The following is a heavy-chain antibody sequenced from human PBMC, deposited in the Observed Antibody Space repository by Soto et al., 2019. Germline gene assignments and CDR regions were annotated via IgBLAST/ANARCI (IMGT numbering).Heavy chain of an antibody. D-gene: IGHD2-21*02. CDR1: GASITSNY. CDR2: IYYSGVT. J-gene: IGHJ5*02. V-gene: IGHV4-59*01. Sequence: SETLSLTCSVSGASITSNYWTWIRQPPGEGLEWIGNIYYSGVTNYNPSLKSRVTISVDTSNNQFSLKLRSVTAADTAVYYCDRAKVVTHNWFDPWGQGTLVTVSS. CDR3: DRAKVVTHNWFDP.